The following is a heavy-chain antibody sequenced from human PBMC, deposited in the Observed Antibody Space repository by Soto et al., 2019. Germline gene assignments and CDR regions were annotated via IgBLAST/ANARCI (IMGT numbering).Heavy chain of an antibody. CDR2: TRNKVSSFST. J-gene: IGHJ6*02. CDR3: VRGLYSNYYFYGMDV. CDR1: GFTLSDHY. Sequence: HPGGSLRLSCAAYGFTLSDHYIDWVRQAPGKGLEWVGRTRNKVSSFSTDYAASVKGRFTISRDDSENLLYLQMNSLQTEDTAVYYCVRGLYSNYYFYGMDVWGQGTSVTVSS. V-gene: IGHV3-72*01. D-gene: IGHD4-4*01.